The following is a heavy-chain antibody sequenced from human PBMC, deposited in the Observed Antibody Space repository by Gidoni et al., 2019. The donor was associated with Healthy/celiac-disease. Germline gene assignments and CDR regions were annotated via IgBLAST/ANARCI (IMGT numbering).Heavy chain of an antibody. CDR2: ISDEGSNK. J-gene: IGHJ5*02. CDR3: AKEGEDTGEFDP. CDR1: GFTFSSYG. Sequence: QVQLVESGGGVVQPGRSLRLSCAAFGFTFSSYGMHWVRQAPGKGLEWVAVISDEGSNKYYADSVKGRFTISRDNSKNTLYLQMNSLRAEDTAVYYCAKEGEDTGEFDPWGQGTLVTVSS. D-gene: IGHD2-15*01. V-gene: IGHV3-30*18.